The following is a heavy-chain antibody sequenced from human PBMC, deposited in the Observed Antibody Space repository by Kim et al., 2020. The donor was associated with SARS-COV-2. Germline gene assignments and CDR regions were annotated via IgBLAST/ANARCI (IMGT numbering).Heavy chain of an antibody. D-gene: IGHD3-9*01. Sequence: VKCRFTISRENAKNSLYLQMNSLRAGDTAVYYCASRARYFDWLSPYYFDYWGQGTLVTVSS. J-gene: IGHJ4*02. V-gene: IGHV3-13*01. CDR3: ASRARYFDWLSPYYFDY.